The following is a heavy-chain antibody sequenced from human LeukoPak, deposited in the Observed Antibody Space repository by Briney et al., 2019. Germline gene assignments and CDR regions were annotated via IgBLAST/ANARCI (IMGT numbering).Heavy chain of an antibody. J-gene: IGHJ4*02. CDR3: TTAQGYSYGYDY. Sequence: GGSLRLSCVASGFTFNRYWMIWVRQAPGKGLEWVGRIKSKTDGGTTDYAAPVKGRFTISRDDSKNTLYLQMNSLKTEDTAVYYCTTAQGYSYGYDYWGQGTLVTVSS. V-gene: IGHV3-15*01. D-gene: IGHD5-18*01. CDR2: IKSKTDGGTT. CDR1: GFTFNRYW.